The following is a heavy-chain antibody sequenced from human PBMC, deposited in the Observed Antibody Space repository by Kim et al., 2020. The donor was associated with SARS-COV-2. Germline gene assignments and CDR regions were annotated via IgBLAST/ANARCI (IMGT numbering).Heavy chain of an antibody. CDR2: IYYSGST. Sequence: SETLSLTCTVSGGSISSYYWSWIRQPPGKGLEWIGYIYYSGSTNYNPSLKSRVTISVDTSKNQFSLKLSSVTAADTAVYYCARERHSSGWYDAFDIWGQGTMVTVSS. J-gene: IGHJ3*02. CDR3: ARERHSSGWYDAFDI. V-gene: IGHV4-59*13. D-gene: IGHD6-19*01. CDR1: GGSISSYY.